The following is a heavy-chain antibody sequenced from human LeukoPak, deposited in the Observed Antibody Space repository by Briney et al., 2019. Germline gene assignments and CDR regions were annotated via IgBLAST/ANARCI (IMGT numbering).Heavy chain of an antibody. J-gene: IGHJ4*02. Sequence: GGSLRLSCAASGFTFSSYAMSWVRQAPGKGLEWVSAISGSGGSTYYADSVKGRFTISRDNSKNTLYLQMNSLRAEDTAVYYCAKDNTRGGGYDYTHYLDYWGQGTLVTVSS. CDR3: AKDNTRGGGYDYTHYLDY. V-gene: IGHV3-23*01. CDR1: GFTFSSYA. CDR2: ISGSGGST. D-gene: IGHD5-12*01.